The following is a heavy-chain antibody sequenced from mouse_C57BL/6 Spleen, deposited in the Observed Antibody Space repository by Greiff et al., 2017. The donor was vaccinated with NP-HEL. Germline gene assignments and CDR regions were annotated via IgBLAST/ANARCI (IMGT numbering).Heavy chain of an antibody. V-gene: IGHV1-80*01. CDR2: IYPGDGDT. D-gene: IGHD2-5*01. CDR1: GYAFSSYW. J-gene: IGHJ4*01. CDR3: ATAYYSNYGYAMDY. Sequence: QVQLQQSGAELVRPGASVKISCKASGYAFSSYWMNWVKQRPGKGLEWIGQIYPGDGDTNYNGKFKGKATLTADKSSSTAYMQLSSLTSEDSAVYFCATAYYSNYGYAMDYWGQGTSVTVSS.